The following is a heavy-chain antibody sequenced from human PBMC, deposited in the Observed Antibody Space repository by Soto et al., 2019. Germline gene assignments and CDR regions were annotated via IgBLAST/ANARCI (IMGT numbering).Heavy chain of an antibody. V-gene: IGHV3-9*01. D-gene: IGHD3-10*01. CDR1: GFNFNDYG. J-gene: IGHJ6*02. CDR2: ISWNSVSI. Sequence: EVQLVESGGDLVQPGRSLRLSCAASGFNFNDYGMHWVRQAPGKGLEWVSSISWNSVSIGYADSVKGRFTISRDNAKNSLYLQMNSLRVEDTALYYCAKDMENGYNPYYYCGMDVWGQGTTVTVSS. CDR3: AKDMENGYNPYYYCGMDV.